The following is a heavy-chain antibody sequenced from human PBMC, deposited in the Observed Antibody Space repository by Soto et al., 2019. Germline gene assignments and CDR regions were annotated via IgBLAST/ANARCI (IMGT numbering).Heavy chain of an antibody. CDR2: ISHDGSEK. D-gene: IGHD6-13*01. V-gene: IGHV3-30-3*01. Sequence: QVQLVDSGGGVVQPGKSLRLSCAASRFTFSSYAMDWVRQAPGKGLEWVAVISHDGSEKYYGDSVKGRFTISRDNPKNTVYLQMNRLRPEDTAVYYCARAAAYFYHYYYAMDVWGQGTAVTVSS. CDR3: ARAAAYFYHYYYAMDV. CDR1: RFTFSSYA. J-gene: IGHJ6*02.